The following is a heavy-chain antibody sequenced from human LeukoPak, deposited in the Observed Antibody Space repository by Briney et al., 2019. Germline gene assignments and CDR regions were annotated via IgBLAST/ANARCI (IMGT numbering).Heavy chain of an antibody. J-gene: IGHJ3*02. V-gene: IGHV1-24*01. D-gene: IGHD2-15*01. CDR2: FDPEDGET. Sequence: ASVKVSCKVSGYTLTELSMHGVRQAPGKGLEWMRGFDPEDGETIYAQKFQGRVTMTEDTSTDTAYMELSSLRSEDTAVYYCATAYCSGGSCPHREALDIWGQGTMVTVSS. CDR1: GYTLTELS. CDR3: ATAYCSGGSCPHREALDI.